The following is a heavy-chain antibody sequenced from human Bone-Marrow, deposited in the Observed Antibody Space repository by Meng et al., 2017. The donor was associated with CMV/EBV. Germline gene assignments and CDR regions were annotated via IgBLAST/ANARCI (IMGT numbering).Heavy chain of an antibody. CDR1: GFTFSSYA. D-gene: IGHD5-24*01. Sequence: GGSLRLSCAASGFTFSSYAMHWVRQAPGKGLEWVSSISSSSSYIYYADSVKGRFTISRDNAKNSLYLQMNSLRAEDTAVYYCAREGGWLQPSIDYWGQGTLVTVSS. J-gene: IGHJ4*02. V-gene: IGHV3-21*01. CDR2: ISSSSSYI. CDR3: AREGGWLQPSIDY.